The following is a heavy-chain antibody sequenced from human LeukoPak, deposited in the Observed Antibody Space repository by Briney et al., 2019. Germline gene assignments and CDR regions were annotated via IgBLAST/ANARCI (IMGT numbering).Heavy chain of an antibody. CDR2: IYSDGST. D-gene: IGHD2-15*01. J-gene: IGHJ4*02. V-gene: IGHV3-53*01. Sequence: GGSLTLSCAASAFTVSSNYMNWVRQAPGKGLEWVSGIYSDGSTYYADSVKGRFTISRDNSKNMLYLQMNSLRAEDTAVYYCARGSYCSGGSCYPLFDYWGQGTLVTVSS. CDR3: ARGSYCSGGSCYPLFDY. CDR1: AFTVSSNY.